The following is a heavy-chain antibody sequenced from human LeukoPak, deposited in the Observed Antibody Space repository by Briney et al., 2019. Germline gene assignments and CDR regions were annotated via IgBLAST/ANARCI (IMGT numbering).Heavy chain of an antibody. CDR2: FDPEDGET. CDR3: ATARLGGIXVGATLDY. Sequence: ASVKVSCKVSGYTLTELSMHWVRQAPGKGLEWMGGFDPEDGETIYAQKFQGRVTMTEDTSTDTAYMELSSLRSEDTAVYYCATARLGGIXVGATLDYWGQGTLVTVSS. D-gene: IGHD3-3*01. CDR1: GYTLTELS. J-gene: IGHJ4*02. V-gene: IGHV1-24*01.